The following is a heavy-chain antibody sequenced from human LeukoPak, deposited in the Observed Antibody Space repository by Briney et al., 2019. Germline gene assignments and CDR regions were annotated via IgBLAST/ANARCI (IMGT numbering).Heavy chain of an antibody. Sequence: GGSLRLSCAVSGFTFSQYYMGWVRQAPGKGLEWVAIIESDGSDRKYVDSVKGRFTISRDNAKNSLYLQMSSLTAEDTAIYFCTFLVREPRHWGRGTLVTVSS. CDR1: GFTFSQYY. CDR3: TFLVREPRH. D-gene: IGHD3-10*01. J-gene: IGHJ1*01. V-gene: IGHV3-7*01. CDR2: IESDGSDR.